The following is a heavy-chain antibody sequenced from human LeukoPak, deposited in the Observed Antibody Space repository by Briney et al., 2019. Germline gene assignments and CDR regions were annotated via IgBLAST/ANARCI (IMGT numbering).Heavy chain of an antibody. CDR3: AKDQHNFDWLPHDY. CDR2: MNPNSGNT. CDR1: GYTFTNYD. J-gene: IGHJ4*02. D-gene: IGHD3-9*01. Sequence: ASVKVSCKASGYTFTNYDINWVRQAAGQGLEWMGWMNPNSGNTGYAQKFQGRVTMTRNTSISTAYMELSSLKSEDTAVYYCAKDQHNFDWLPHDYWGQGTLVTVSS. V-gene: IGHV1-8*01.